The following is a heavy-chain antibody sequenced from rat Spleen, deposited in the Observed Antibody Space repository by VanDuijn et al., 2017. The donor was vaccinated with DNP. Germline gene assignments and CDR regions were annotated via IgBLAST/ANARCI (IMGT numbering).Heavy chain of an antibody. D-gene: IGHD1-11*01. J-gene: IGHJ2*01. CDR1: GFTFSDYY. V-gene: IGHV5-7*01. CDR3: AKGPNYGVYSDFFDY. Sequence: EVQLVESDGGLVQPGRSLKLSCAASGFTFSDYYMAWVRQAPKTGLEWVANIIYDGGNTYYRDSVKGRFTISRDNAKNTQYLQMNKLESEDTAIYYCAKGPNYGVYSDFFDYWGQGVMVTVSS. CDR2: IIYDGGNT.